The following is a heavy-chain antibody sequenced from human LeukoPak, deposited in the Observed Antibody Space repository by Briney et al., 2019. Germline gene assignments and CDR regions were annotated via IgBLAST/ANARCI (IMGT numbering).Heavy chain of an antibody. CDR3: AKDGSSFYDSWSGYST. CDR2: ISASGGRT. V-gene: IGHV3-23*01. D-gene: IGHD3-3*01. CDR1: GFTFSSYA. J-gene: IGHJ5*02. Sequence: GGSLRLSCAASGFTFSSYAMSWVRQAPGKGLEWVSAISASGGRTYYADPVKGRFTISRDNSKNTLYLQMNSLRAEDTAVYYCAKDGSSFYDSWSGYSTWGQGTLVTVSS.